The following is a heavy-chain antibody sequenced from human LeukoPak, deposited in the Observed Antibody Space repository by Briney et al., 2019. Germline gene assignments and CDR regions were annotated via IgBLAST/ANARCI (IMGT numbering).Heavy chain of an antibody. CDR1: GFTFSSYA. V-gene: IGHV3-23*01. J-gene: IGHJ4*02. CDR2: IIESGGRT. Sequence: GGSLRLSCAASGFTFSSYAVSWVRQAPAKGLEWVSGIIESGGRTYYADSVKGRFTISRDNSKNTLYLQMNSLRGEDTAIYYCAKEYSRASFADYWGQGTLVTVSS. CDR3: AKEYSRASFADY. D-gene: IGHD3-22*01.